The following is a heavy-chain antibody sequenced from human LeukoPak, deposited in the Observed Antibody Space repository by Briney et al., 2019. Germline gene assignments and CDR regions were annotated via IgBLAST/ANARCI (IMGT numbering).Heavy chain of an antibody. J-gene: IGHJ5*02. Sequence: GASVKVSCRASGYTFTSYGISWVRQAPGQGLEWVGWISAYNGNTNYAQKLQGRVTMTTDTSTSTAYMELRSLRSDDTAVYYCARDRPVVVAATPIDPWGQGTLVTVSS. CDR3: ARDRPVVVAATPIDP. V-gene: IGHV1-18*01. CDR1: GYTFTSYG. D-gene: IGHD2-15*01. CDR2: ISAYNGNT.